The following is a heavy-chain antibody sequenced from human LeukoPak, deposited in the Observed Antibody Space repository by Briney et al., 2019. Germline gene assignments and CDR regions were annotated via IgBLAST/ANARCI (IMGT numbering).Heavy chain of an antibody. Sequence: GGSLRLSCAASGFTFSSYAMHWVHQAPGKGLEWVAVISYDGSNKYYADSVKGRFTISRDNSKNTLYLQMNSLRAEDTAVYYCARGTDLVGATTDLDYWGQGTLVTVSS. CDR3: ARGTDLVGATTDLDY. J-gene: IGHJ4*02. V-gene: IGHV3-30-3*01. D-gene: IGHD1-26*01. CDR1: GFTFSSYA. CDR2: ISYDGSNK.